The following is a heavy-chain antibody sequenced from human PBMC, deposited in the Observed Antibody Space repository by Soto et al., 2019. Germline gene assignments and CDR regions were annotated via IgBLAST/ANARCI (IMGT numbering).Heavy chain of an antibody. V-gene: IGHV3-23*01. CDR2: ISVDGKSI. Sequence: WGSLRLSCAASGFTFSKCAMSWVRQAPGKGLEWVSIISVDGKSIYYAESVKGRFTVSRDNSKNTLNLQMSSLRGDDTAVYYCVKAVGPTATSSRICDYWGQGTLVIVSS. D-gene: IGHD1-26*01. CDR1: GFTFSKCA. J-gene: IGHJ4*02. CDR3: VKAVGPTATSSRICDY.